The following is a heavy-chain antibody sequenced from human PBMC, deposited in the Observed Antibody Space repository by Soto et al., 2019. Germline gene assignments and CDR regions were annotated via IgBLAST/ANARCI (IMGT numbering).Heavy chain of an antibody. V-gene: IGHV3-33*01. Sequence: ESGGGVVQPGRSLTLSCVASGFTFTSYGIHWVRQAPGKGLEWVAVIWYDGSNKYYGDSVKGRFSISRDNSKNTVYLRMNSLRAEDTAVYYCARDRRFLEWLDYWGQGTLVSVSS. CDR3: ARDRRFLEWLDY. J-gene: IGHJ4*02. CDR2: IWYDGSNK. CDR1: GFTFTSYG. D-gene: IGHD3-3*01.